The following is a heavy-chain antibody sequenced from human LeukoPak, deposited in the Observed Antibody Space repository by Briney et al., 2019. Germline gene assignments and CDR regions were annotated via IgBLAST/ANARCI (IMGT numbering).Heavy chain of an antibody. V-gene: IGHV4-61*01. CDR1: GGSVSSGSYY. J-gene: IGHJ4*02. CDR2: TYYSGST. Sequence: SETLSLTCTIPGGSVSSGSYYWRWIRQPPRKRLEWIGYTYYSGSTNYNPSLKSRVTISVDASKNQFSLKLSSVTAADTAVYYCARFTRGYCSGGSCYYFDYWGQGTLVTVSS. D-gene: IGHD2-15*01. CDR3: ARFTRGYCSGGSCYYFDY.